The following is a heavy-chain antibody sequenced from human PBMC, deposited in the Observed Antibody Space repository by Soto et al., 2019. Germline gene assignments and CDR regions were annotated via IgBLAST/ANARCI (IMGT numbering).Heavy chain of an antibody. V-gene: IGHV3-48*01. CDR1: GFTFSSYS. J-gene: IGHJ3*02. CDR2: ISSSSSSI. CDR3: ARDKFEGTRSKPFDI. D-gene: IGHD2-2*01. Sequence: EVQLVESGGGLVQPGGSLRLSCAASGFTFSSYSMNWVRQAPGKGLEWVSYISSSSSSIYYADSVRGRFTISRDNAKSSLFLQMNSLRGEDTAVYYCARDKFEGTRSKPFDIWGQGTMVTVSS.